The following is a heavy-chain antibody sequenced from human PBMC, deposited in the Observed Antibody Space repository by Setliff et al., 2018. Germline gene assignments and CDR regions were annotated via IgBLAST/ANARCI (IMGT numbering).Heavy chain of an antibody. CDR2: IWHDGTNK. CDR1: GLTLINNG. V-gene: IGHV3-33*06. CDR3: AKDFRDLGYSDY. J-gene: IGHJ4*02. Sequence: GGSLRLSCAASGLTLINNGFHWVRQAPGKGLEWVAIIWHDGTNKYYADSVKGRFDISRDSSKNTVYLQMNSLRAEDTAVYYCAKDFRDLGYSDYWGQGTLVTVSS.